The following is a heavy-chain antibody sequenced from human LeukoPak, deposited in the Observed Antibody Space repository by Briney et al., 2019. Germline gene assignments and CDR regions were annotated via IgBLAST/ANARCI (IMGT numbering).Heavy chain of an antibody. Sequence: SETLSLTCTVSGGSISSSSYYWSWLRQPPGTGLEWIGEINHSGSTKNNPSLKSRVTISVDTSKNQFSLKLSSVTAADTAVYYCARRVGRYFGERAYYYNYMDVWGKGTTVTISS. CDR2: INHSGST. CDR1: GGSISSSSYY. D-gene: IGHD3-10*01. V-gene: IGHV4-39*07. J-gene: IGHJ6*03. CDR3: ARRVGRYFGERAYYYNYMDV.